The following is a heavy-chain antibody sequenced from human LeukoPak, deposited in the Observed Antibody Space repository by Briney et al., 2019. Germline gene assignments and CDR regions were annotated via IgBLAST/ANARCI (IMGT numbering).Heavy chain of an antibody. CDR1: GGSISSGSYY. Sequence: PSETLSLTCIVSGGSISSGSYYWSWIRQPAGKGLEWIGRIYTSGSTNYNPSLKSRVTISVDTSKNQFSLKLSSVTAADTAVYYCARGPLVLEGWFDPWGQGTLVTVSS. CDR3: ARGPLVLEGWFDP. J-gene: IGHJ5*02. V-gene: IGHV4-61*02. CDR2: IYTSGST. D-gene: IGHD3-3*01.